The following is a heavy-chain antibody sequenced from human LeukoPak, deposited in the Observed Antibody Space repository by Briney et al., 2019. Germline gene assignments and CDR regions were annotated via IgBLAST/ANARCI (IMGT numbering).Heavy chain of an antibody. Sequence: ASVKVSSKASGYTFTYYYMHWVRQAPGQGLEWMGWINPSSGATNYAHKFQGRVTMTRDTSITTASMELSRLRSDDTAVYYCARIDFWSGYCLDYWGQGTLVTVSS. CDR2: INPSSGAT. V-gene: IGHV1-2*07. CDR3: ARIDFWSGYCLDY. CDR1: GYTFTYYY. D-gene: IGHD3-3*01. J-gene: IGHJ4*02.